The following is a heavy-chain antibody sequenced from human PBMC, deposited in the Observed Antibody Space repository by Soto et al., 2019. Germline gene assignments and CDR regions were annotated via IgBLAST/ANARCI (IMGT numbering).Heavy chain of an antibody. CDR1: GGSISSSSYY. J-gene: IGHJ4*02. CDR2: IYYSGST. D-gene: IGHD6-19*01. Sequence: SETLSLTCTVSGGSISSSSYYWGWIRQPPGKGLEWIGSIYYSGSTYYNPSLKSRVTISVDTSKNQFSLKLSSVTAADTAVYYCADGPSSGKFDYWGQGTLVTVSS. V-gene: IGHV4-39*07. CDR3: ADGPSSGKFDY.